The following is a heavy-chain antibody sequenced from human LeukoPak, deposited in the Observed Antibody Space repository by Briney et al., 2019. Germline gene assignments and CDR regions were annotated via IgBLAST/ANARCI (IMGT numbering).Heavy chain of an antibody. J-gene: IGHJ4*02. CDR3: AKETVFSFDY. CDR2: IRYDGSDK. D-gene: IGHD3-9*01. V-gene: IGHV3-30*02. CDR1: GFTFSSYG. Sequence: GGSLRLSCAASGFTFSSYGMHWVRQAPGKGLEWVAFIRYDGSDKYYADSVKGRFTISRDNSKNTLYLQMNSLRAEDTAVYYCAKETVFSFDYWGQGTLVTVSS.